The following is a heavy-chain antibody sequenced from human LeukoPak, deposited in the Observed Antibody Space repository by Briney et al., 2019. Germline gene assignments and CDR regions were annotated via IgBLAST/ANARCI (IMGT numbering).Heavy chain of an antibody. V-gene: IGHV1-46*01. CDR1: GFTFTSYS. J-gene: IGHJ4*02. Sequence: ASVKLSCTTSGFTFTSYSMHWVRQAPGQGLEWMGISNPSGGSTSYAQKFQGRVTMTRDTFTGTVYMERSSLRSEYTAVYYCARDSAAGGRSCFDCWGQGSLVTVSS. CDR2: SNPSGGST. CDR3: ARDSAAGGRSCFDC. D-gene: IGHD2-15*01.